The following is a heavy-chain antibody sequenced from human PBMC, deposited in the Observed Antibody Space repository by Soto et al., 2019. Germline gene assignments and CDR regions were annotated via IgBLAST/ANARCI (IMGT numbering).Heavy chain of an antibody. CDR2: ISAYSGST. D-gene: IGHD3-10*01. CDR1: GYTFTSYG. J-gene: IGHJ5*02. CDR3: AKWTYYATSTWFDP. Sequence: ASVKVSCKASGYTFTSYGISWVRQAPGQGLEWMGWISAYSGSTNYNPSLKSRVTISLDSSKNQFSLKLSSVTAADTAVYYCAKWTYYATSTWFDPWGQGTLVTVSS. V-gene: IGHV1-18*01.